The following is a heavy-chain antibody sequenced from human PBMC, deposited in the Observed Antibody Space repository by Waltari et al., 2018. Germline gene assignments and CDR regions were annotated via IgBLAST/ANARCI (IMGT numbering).Heavy chain of an antibody. CDR3: ARESQLLRWFDP. CDR1: GGSIRSSS. V-gene: IGHV4-59*01. Sequence: QVQLQESGPGLVKPSETLSLTCTVSGGSIRSSSSNWIRQPPGKGLEWIGYIYYSGSTNYNPSLKSRVTISVDTSKNQFSLKLSSVTAADTAVYYCARESQLLRWFDPWGQGTLVTVSS. CDR2: IYYSGST. D-gene: IGHD2-2*01. J-gene: IGHJ5*02.